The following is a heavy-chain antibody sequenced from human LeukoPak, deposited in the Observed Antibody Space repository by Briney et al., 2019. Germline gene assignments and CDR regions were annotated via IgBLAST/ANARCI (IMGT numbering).Heavy chain of an antibody. D-gene: IGHD3-10*01. Sequence: GGSLRLSCAASGFTFSSYAMHWVRQAPGKGLEWVAVISYDGSNKYYADSVKGRFTISRDNSKNTLYLQMNSLRAEDTAVYYCARVPYGSGSYYSPNDYWGQGTLVTVSS. V-gene: IGHV3-30*04. J-gene: IGHJ4*02. CDR1: GFTFSSYA. CDR2: ISYDGSNK. CDR3: ARVPYGSGSYYSPNDY.